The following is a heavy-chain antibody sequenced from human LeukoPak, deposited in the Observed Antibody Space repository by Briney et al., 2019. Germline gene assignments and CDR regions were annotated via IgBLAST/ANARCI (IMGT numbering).Heavy chain of an antibody. Sequence: SETLSLTCTVSGASISSSYWSWIRLPPGERLEWIGFIYYNGNTNSNPSLKSRVTISADTSKNQFSLKLTSVTAADTAVYYCVRGNYDNRGYSNAFDIWGQGTMVTVSS. CDR1: GASISSSY. CDR2: IYYNGNT. V-gene: IGHV4-59*01. J-gene: IGHJ3*02. CDR3: VRGNYDNRGYSNAFDI. D-gene: IGHD3-22*01.